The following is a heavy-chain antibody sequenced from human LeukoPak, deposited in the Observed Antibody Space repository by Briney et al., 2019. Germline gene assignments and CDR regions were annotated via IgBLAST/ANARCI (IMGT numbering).Heavy chain of an antibody. Sequence: GASVKVSCKASGGTFSSYAISWVRQAPGQGLEWMGGIIPIFGTANYAQKFQGRVTITTDESTSTAYMELSSLRSEDTAVYYCARVIVGHNYFDYWGQGTLVTVSS. CDR3: ARVIVGHNYFDY. V-gene: IGHV1-69*05. J-gene: IGHJ4*02. CDR1: GGTFSSYA. CDR2: IIPIFGTA. D-gene: IGHD3-16*02.